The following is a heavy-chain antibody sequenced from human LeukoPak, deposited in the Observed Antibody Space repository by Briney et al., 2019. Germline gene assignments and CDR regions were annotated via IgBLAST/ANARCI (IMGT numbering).Heavy chain of an antibody. J-gene: IGHJ6*02. Sequence: SVKVSCKASGGTFSSYAISWVRQAPGQGLEWMGRIIPILGIANYAQKFQGRVTITADKSTSTAYMELSSLRSEDTAVFYCASILGPLRNPAGYSGYDLWYGMDVWGQGTTVTVSS. CDR1: GGTFSSYA. V-gene: IGHV1-69*04. D-gene: IGHD5-12*01. CDR3: ASILGPLRNPAGYSGYDLWYGMDV. CDR2: IIPILGIA.